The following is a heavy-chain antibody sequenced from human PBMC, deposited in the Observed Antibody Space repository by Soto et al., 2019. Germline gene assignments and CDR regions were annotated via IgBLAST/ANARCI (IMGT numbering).Heavy chain of an antibody. V-gene: IGHV4-30-2*06. J-gene: IGHJ6*02. Sequence: PSETLSLTCTVSGGSITSGGYSWTWIRQSPGKGLEWIGYTYQSGSAYYNPSLKSRVTISVDRSKNQFSLNLTSVTAADTAVYYCARDYYVMHVWGPGTPLTVYS. CDR2: TYQSGSA. CDR1: GGSITSGGYS. CDR3: ARDYYVMHV.